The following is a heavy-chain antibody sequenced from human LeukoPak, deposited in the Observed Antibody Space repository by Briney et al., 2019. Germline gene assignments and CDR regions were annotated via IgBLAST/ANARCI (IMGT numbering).Heavy chain of an antibody. CDR1: GDSVSSINGA. D-gene: IGHD6-19*01. J-gene: IGHJ4*02. CDR3: ARDIPSTGWYTFDY. Sequence: SQTLSLTCPISGDSVSSINGAWNWIRQSPSRGLEWLGRTYYRSRWYSDYAVSMQGRITINADTSKNQFSLQMNSVTPEDSAVYYCARDIPSTGWYTFDYWGQGTLVTVSS. V-gene: IGHV6-1*01. CDR2: TYYRSRWYS.